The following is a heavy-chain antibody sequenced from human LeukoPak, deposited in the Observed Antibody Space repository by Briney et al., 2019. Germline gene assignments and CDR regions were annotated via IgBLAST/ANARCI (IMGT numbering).Heavy chain of an antibody. V-gene: IGHV4-59*01. CDR1: GGSISSYY. Sequence: PETLSLTCTVSGGSISSYYWSWIRQPPGKGLEWIAYIYYSGITNYNPSLKSRATISVDTSKNEFSLKLSSVTAADTAVYYCARDRHGSGCAHSFDPWGQGTLVTVSS. D-gene: IGHD3-10*01. CDR3: ARDRHGSGCAHSFDP. J-gene: IGHJ5*02. CDR2: IYYSGIT.